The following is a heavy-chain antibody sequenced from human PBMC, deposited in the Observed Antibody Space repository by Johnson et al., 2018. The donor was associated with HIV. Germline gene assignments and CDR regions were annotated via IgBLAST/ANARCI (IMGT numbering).Heavy chain of an antibody. D-gene: IGHD3-9*01. CDR1: GFTFSTYA. J-gene: IGHJ3*02. CDR3: AKEFRLGYPPQIDAFDI. Sequence: QVQLVESGGGVVQPGRSLRLSCAASGFTFSTYALHWVRQAPGKGLEWVAFISYDGSNKYYEDSVNGRFTISRDNSKNTLYLQMNSLRAEDTAVYYCAKEFRLGYPPQIDAFDIWGQGTMVTVSS. CDR2: ISYDGSNK. V-gene: IGHV3-30-3*01.